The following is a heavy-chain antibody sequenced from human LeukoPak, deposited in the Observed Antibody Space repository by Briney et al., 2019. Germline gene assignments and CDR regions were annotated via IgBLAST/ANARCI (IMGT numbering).Heavy chain of an antibody. V-gene: IGHV4-30-4*01. CDR3: AREHSSSGWFDP. D-gene: IGHD5-18*01. J-gene: IGHJ5*02. Sequence: SETLSLTCTVSGDSISSGDYYWSWIRQPPGKGLEWIGYIYYSGSTYYNPSLKSRVTISVDTSKNQFSLKLSSVTAADTAVYHCAREHSSSGWFDPWGQRTLVTVSS. CDR2: IYYSGST. CDR1: GDSISSGDYY.